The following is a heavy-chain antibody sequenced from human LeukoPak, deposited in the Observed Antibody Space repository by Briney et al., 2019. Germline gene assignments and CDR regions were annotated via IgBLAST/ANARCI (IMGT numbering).Heavy chain of an antibody. Sequence: SETLSLTCAVSGYSISSGYYWGWIRQPPGKGLEWIGSIYHSGSTYYNPSLKSRVTISVDTSKNQFSLKLSSVTAADTAVYYCARVRTRYCSGGSCRPFDYWGQETLVTVSS. CDR3: ARVRTRYCSGGSCRPFDY. D-gene: IGHD2-15*01. V-gene: IGHV4-38-2*01. J-gene: IGHJ4*02. CDR2: IYHSGST. CDR1: GYSISSGYY.